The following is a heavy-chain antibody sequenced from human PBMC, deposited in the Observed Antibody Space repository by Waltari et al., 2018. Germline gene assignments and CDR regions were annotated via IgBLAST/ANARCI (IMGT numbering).Heavy chain of an antibody. D-gene: IGHD3-22*01. CDR3: ARVSLNTDYDSRGYDY. J-gene: IGHJ4*02. V-gene: IGHV4-34*01. Sequence: QVQLQQWGAGLLKPSETLSLTCAVYGGSFSGYYWSWIRQPPGKGLEWIGEINHSGSTNYNPSLKSRVTISVDTSKNQVSLKLSSVTAADTAVYYCARVSLNTDYDSRGYDYWGQGTLVTVSS. CDR2: INHSGST. CDR1: GGSFSGYY.